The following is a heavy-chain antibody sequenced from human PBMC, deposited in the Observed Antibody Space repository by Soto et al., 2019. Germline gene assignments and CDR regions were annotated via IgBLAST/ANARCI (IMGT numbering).Heavy chain of an antibody. CDR1: GFTFDDYA. D-gene: IGHD4-17*01. CDR3: AKDFSPNDYGDYTGFDY. Sequence: EVQLVESGGGLVQPGRSLRLSCAASGFTFDDYAMHWVRQAPGKGLEWVSGISWNSGSIGYADSVKGRFTISRDNAKNSLYLQMNSLRAEDTALYYCAKDFSPNDYGDYTGFDYWGQGTLVTVSS. V-gene: IGHV3-9*01. CDR2: ISWNSGSI. J-gene: IGHJ4*02.